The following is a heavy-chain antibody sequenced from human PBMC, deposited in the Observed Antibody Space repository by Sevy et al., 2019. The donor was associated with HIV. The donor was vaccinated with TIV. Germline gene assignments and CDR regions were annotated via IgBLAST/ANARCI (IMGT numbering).Heavy chain of an antibody. CDR1: GFTFSSYA. CDR3: ANGRAAGIFDY. D-gene: IGHD6-13*01. CDR2: ISGSGGST. V-gene: IGHV3-23*01. J-gene: IGHJ4*02. Sequence: GGSLRLSCAASGFTFSSYAMSWVRQAPGKGLEWVSAISGSGGSTYYADSVKGRFTISRDNSKNTLYLQMNSLRAEETAVYYCANGRAAGIFDYWGQGTLVTVSS.